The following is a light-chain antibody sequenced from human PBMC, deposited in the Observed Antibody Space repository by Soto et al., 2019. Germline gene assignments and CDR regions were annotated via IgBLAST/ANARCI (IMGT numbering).Light chain of an antibody. CDR1: QTITNY. V-gene: IGKV1-39*01. J-gene: IGKJ1*01. CDR3: QQSYSSPWT. CDR2: AAS. Sequence: DIQMTQSPSSLSASVGDRVTITCRASQTITNYLNWYQQKPGKAPKLRSYAASTLLTGVPSRFSGGGSGADFTLAIDSLQPEDLATDYCQQSYSSPWTVGQGTKVVIK.